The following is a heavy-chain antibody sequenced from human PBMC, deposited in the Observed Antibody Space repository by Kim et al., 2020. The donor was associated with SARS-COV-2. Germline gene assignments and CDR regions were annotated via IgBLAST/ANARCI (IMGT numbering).Heavy chain of an antibody. CDR2: MNPNSGNT. Sequence: ASVKVSCKASGYTFTSYDINWVRQATGQGLEWMGWMNPNSGNTGYAQKFQGRVTMTRNTSISTAYMELSSLRSEDTAVYYCARGILWLRFIYYYYYMDVWGKGTPVTVSS. V-gene: IGHV1-8*01. CDR1: GYTFTSYD. CDR3: ARGILWLRFIYYYYYMDV. J-gene: IGHJ6*03. D-gene: IGHD5-12*01.